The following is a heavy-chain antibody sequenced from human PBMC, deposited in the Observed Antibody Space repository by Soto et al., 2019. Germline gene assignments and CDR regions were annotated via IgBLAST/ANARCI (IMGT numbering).Heavy chain of an antibody. D-gene: IGHD3-10*01. Sequence: QVQLVQSGAEVKKPGSSVKVSCKASGGTFSSYAISWVRQAPGQGLEWMGGIIPIFGTAHYAQKFQGRVNITADEYTSTDYTELSSLRFEDTAVYYCARARRITLLRGVIPDAFDIWGQGTMVTVSS. CDR3: ARARRITLLRGVIPDAFDI. J-gene: IGHJ3*02. V-gene: IGHV1-69*01. CDR2: IIPIFGTA. CDR1: GGTFSSYA.